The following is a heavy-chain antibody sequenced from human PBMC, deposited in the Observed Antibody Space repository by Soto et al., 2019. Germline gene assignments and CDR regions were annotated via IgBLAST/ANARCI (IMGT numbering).Heavy chain of an antibody. CDR3: ARSDGYSFNWLDY. V-gene: IGHV1-8*01. D-gene: IGHD2-21*01. CDR2: MNPNSGNT. J-gene: IGHJ5*01. CDR1: GYTFASYD. Sequence: QVQLVQSGAEVKTPGASVKVSCKASGYTFASYDINWVRQAPGQGLEWMGWMNPNSGNTGYAQKFQGRLTMTRDTALSIAHMELSSLRNEDTAVYYCARSDGYSFNWLDYWGQGTLVTVSA.